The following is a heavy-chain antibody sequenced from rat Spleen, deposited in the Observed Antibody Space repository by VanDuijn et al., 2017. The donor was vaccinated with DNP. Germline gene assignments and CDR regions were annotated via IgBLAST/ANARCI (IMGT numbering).Heavy chain of an antibody. CDR2: ISYSGST. V-gene: IGHV3-1*01. CDR3: ARGPNYGGYADYFDY. J-gene: IGHJ2*01. D-gene: IGHD1-11*01. Sequence: EVQLQESGPGLVKPSQSLSLTCSVTGFSITSNYWGWIRKFPGNKMEWIGHISYSGSTNYNPSLKSRISITRDTSKNQFFLRLNSVTPEGTATYYCARGPNYGGYADYFDYWGQGVMVTVSS. CDR1: GFSITSNY.